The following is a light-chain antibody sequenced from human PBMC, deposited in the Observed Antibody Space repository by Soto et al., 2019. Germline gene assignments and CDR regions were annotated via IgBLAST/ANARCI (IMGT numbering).Light chain of an antibody. Sequence: EIVLTQSPGTLSLSPGERATLSCRASQSISSSFLAWYQQRPGQAPRLLIFGASYRATGIPDRLSGSGSGTDFTLTISRLEPEDFAVYYCQHYGNSPPEYTFGPGTKVDIK. V-gene: IGKV3-20*01. CDR3: QHYGNSPPEYT. CDR1: QSISSSF. CDR2: GAS. J-gene: IGKJ3*01.